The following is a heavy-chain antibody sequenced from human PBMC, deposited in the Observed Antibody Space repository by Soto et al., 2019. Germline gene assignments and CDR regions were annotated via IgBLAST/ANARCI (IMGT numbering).Heavy chain of an antibody. D-gene: IGHD1-26*01. J-gene: IGHJ5*02. Sequence: GGSLRLSCAASGFTFSNSWLDWVRQAPGKGLEWVGRIKSKTYGGTTDYPAPVKGRFTISRDDSKNTLYLQMNSLKTEDTAVYYCTTRVIVGTTVWFDPWGQGTLVTV. CDR1: GFTFSNSW. CDR3: TTRVIVGTTVWFDP. CDR2: IKSKTYGGTT. V-gene: IGHV3-15*07.